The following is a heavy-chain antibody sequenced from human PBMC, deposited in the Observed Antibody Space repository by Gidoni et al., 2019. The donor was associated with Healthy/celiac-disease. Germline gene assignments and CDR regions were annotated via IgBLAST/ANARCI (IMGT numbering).Heavy chain of an antibody. Sequence: QMQLVQSGPEVKKPGTSVKVSCKASGFTFTSSAVQWVRQARGQRLEWIGWIVVGSGNTNYAQKFQERVTITRDMSTSTAYMELSSLRSEDTAVYYCAADLGWSSGLGYWGQGTLVTVSS. CDR1: GFTFTSSA. CDR3: AADLGWSSGLGY. V-gene: IGHV1-58*01. D-gene: IGHD2-15*01. J-gene: IGHJ4*02. CDR2: IVVGSGNT.